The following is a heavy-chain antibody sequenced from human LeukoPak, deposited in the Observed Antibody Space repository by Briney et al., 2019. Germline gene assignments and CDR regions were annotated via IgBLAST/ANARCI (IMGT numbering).Heavy chain of an antibody. D-gene: IGHD2-21*01. CDR1: GGSISSSSYY. J-gene: IGHJ3*02. Sequence: SETLSLTCTVSGGSISSSSYYWGWIRQPPGKGLEWIGSIYYSGSTYYNPSLKSRVTISVDTSKNQFSLKLSSVTAADTAVYYCARGVWWGIDAFDIWGQGTMVTVSS. CDR3: ARGVWWGIDAFDI. V-gene: IGHV4-39*07. CDR2: IYYSGST.